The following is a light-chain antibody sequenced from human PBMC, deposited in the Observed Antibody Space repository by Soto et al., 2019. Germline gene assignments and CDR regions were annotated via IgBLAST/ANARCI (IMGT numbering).Light chain of an antibody. CDR2: GAS. J-gene: IGKJ1*01. Sequence: ENVMTQSPSTLSVSPEERVTLSCRASQSLSSNLAWYQQKPGQAPRLLIYGASTRATGIPARFSGSGSGTEFTLTISSLQSEDFAVYYCQQYRTFGQGTKVDIK. V-gene: IGKV3-15*01. CDR3: QQYRT. CDR1: QSLSSN.